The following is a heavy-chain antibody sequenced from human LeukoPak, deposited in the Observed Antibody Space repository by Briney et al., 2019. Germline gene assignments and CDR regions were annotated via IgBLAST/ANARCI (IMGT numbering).Heavy chain of an antibody. D-gene: IGHD3-3*01. CDR2: INPNSGGT. CDR1: GYTFTGYY. V-gene: IGHV1-2*02. J-gene: IGHJ6*03. Sequence: GASVKVSCKASGYTFTGYYMHWVRQAPGQGLEWMGWINPNSGGTNYAQKFQGRVTMTRDTSISTAYMELSRLRSEDTAVYYCARGTVSRFKDYYYYMDVWGKGTTVTVSS. CDR3: ARGTVSRFKDYYYYMDV.